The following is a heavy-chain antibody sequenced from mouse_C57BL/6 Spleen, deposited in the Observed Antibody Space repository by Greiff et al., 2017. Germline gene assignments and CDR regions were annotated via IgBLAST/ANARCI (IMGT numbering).Heavy chain of an antibody. V-gene: IGHV3-6*01. CDR3: ARDFDGYYVFAY. CDR2: ISYDGSN. J-gene: IGHJ3*01. CDR1: GYPITSGYY. D-gene: IGHD2-3*01. Sequence: VQLKESGPGLVKPSQSLSLTCSVTGYPITSGYYWNWIRQFPGNKLEWMGYISYDGSNNYNPSLKNRISITRDTSKNQFFLKLNSVTTEDTATYYCARDFDGYYVFAYWGQGTLVTVSA.